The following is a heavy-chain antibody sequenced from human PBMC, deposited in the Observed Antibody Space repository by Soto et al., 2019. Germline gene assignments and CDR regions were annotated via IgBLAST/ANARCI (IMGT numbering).Heavy chain of an antibody. CDR2: VYYTGST. CDR3: VRTARQGAVAPHWFDR. D-gene: IGHD2-21*02. J-gene: IGHJ5*02. V-gene: IGHV4-30-4*01. Sequence: SETLSLTCTVAGAAIRSTDYYWSWIRQAPGKGLEWIGYVYYTGSTYYNPSLMSRLTISVDTSKNQFSLKLTSVTAAETAVYYCVRTARQGAVAPHWFDRWGQGTQVTVSS. CDR1: GAAIRSTDYY.